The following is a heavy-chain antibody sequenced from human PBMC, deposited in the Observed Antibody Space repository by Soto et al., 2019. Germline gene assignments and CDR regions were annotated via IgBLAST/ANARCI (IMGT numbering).Heavy chain of an antibody. V-gene: IGHV3-7*05. Sequence: GRSLRLSCAASGFTFSNYWMSWVRQAPGEGLEWVANIKQDGSENSYVDSVKDRFTISRDDSKNTLYLQMDSLMTEDTAVYYCTTVSLRIAMVRGVMDVWGQGNTVTVSS. CDR1: GFTFSNYW. CDR3: TTVSLRIAMVRGVMDV. D-gene: IGHD3-10*01. CDR2: IKQDGSEN. J-gene: IGHJ6*01.